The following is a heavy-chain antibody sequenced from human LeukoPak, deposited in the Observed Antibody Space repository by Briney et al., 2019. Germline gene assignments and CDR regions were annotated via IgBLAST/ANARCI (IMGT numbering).Heavy chain of an antibody. CDR1: GFTFSDYY. CDR2: ISSSSSYT. V-gene: IGHV3-11*05. D-gene: IGHD3-10*01. CDR3: AKASGSPYYFDY. J-gene: IGHJ4*02. Sequence: GGSLRLSCAASGFTFSDYYMSWIRQAPGKGLEWVSYISSSSSYTNYADSVKGRFTISRDNVKNSLYLQMNSLRADDTAVYYCAKASGSPYYFDYWGQGTLVTVSS.